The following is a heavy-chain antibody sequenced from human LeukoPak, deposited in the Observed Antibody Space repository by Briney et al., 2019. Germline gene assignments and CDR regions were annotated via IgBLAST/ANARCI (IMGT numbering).Heavy chain of an antibody. V-gene: IGHV1-69*01. D-gene: IGHD2-21*02. CDR1: GGTFSSYA. CDR2: IIPIFGTA. CDR3: AKAVVTASSYYFDY. Sequence: SVKVSCKASGGTFSSYAISWVRQAPGQGLEWMGGIIPIFGTANYAQKFQGRVTIAADGSTSTAYMELSSLRSEDTAVYYCAKAVVTASSYYFDYWGQGTLVTVSS. J-gene: IGHJ4*02.